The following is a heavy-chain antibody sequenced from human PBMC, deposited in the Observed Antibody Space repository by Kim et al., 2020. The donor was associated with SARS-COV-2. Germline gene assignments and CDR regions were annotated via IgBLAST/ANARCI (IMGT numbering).Heavy chain of an antibody. D-gene: IGHD3-22*01. CDR3: ARGPGDYYDSSGPPTPFDY. J-gene: IGHJ4*02. CDR2: IIPIFGTA. V-gene: IGHV1-69*13. Sequence: SVKVSCKASGGTFSSYAISWVRQAPGQGLEWMGGIIPIFGTANYAQKFQGRVTMTADESTSTAYMELSSLRSEDTAVYYCARGPGDYYDSSGPPTPFDYWGQGTPVTVSS. CDR1: GGTFSSYA.